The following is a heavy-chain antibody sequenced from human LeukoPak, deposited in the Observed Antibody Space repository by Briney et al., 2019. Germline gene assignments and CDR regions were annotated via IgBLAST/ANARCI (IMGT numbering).Heavy chain of an antibody. Sequence: GGSLRLSCAASGFTFSSYSMNWVRQAPGKGLEWVSSISSSSSYIYYADSVKGRFTISRDNAKNSLYLQMNSLRAEDTAVYYCARGISSSWYSRSTYFDYWGQGTLVTVSS. D-gene: IGHD6-13*01. J-gene: IGHJ4*02. CDR1: GFTFSSYS. V-gene: IGHV3-21*01. CDR3: ARGISSSWYSRSTYFDY. CDR2: ISSSSSYI.